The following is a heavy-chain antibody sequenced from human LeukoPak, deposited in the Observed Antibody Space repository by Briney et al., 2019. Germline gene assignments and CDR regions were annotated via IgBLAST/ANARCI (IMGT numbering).Heavy chain of an antibody. Sequence: SGGSLRLSCAASGFTFSSYEMNWVRQAPGKGLEWVSYISSSGSTIYYADSVKGRFTISRDNAKNSLYLQMNSLRAEDTAVYYCARDSGATRFDYWGQGTLVTVSS. D-gene: IGHD6-25*01. CDR2: ISSSGSTI. V-gene: IGHV3-48*03. CDR3: ARDSGATRFDY. CDR1: GFTFSSYE. J-gene: IGHJ4*02.